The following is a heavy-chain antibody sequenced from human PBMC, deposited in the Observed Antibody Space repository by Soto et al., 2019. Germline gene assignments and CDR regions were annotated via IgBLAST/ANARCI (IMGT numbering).Heavy chain of an antibody. J-gene: IGHJ4*02. CDR1: GGSISRYY. Sequence: SETLAPTLTVSGGSISRYYRSWVRQPPGKGLEWIGYIYYSGSTNYNPSLKRRVTISVDTSKNQFSLKLSSVTAADTDVYYCERNHGRDGFSSFDYWGQGTLVTVPS. CDR3: ERNHGRDGFSSFDY. D-gene: IGHD2-15*01. CDR2: IYYSGST. V-gene: IGHV4-59*01.